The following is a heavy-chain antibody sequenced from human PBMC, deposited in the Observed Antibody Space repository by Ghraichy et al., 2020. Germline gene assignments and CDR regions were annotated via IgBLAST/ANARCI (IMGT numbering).Heavy chain of an antibody. V-gene: IGHV3-49*04. J-gene: IGHJ3*02. CDR2: IRSKAYGGTT. CDR3: TSERRSPPKDDAFDI. Sequence: GGSLRLSCTASGFTFGDYAMSWVRQAPGKGLEWVGFIRSKAYGGTTEYAASVKGRFTISRDDSKSIAYLQMNSLKTEDTAVYYCTSERRSPPKDDAFDIWGQGTMVTVSS. CDR1: GFTFGDYA.